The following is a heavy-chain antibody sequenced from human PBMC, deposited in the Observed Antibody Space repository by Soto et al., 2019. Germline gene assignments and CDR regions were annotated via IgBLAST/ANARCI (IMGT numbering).Heavy chain of an antibody. J-gene: IGHJ6*02. CDR1: GYTFTSYG. Sequence: SVKVSCKASGYTFTSYGISWVRQAPGQGLEWMGGIIPNIGTTNYAQKFQGRVTMTADESTSTAYMELSSLRSEDTAVYYCARGYYDFWSGSHPQYYYGMDVWGQGTTVTVSS. V-gene: IGHV1-69*13. D-gene: IGHD3-3*01. CDR2: IIPNIGTT. CDR3: ARGYYDFWSGSHPQYYYGMDV.